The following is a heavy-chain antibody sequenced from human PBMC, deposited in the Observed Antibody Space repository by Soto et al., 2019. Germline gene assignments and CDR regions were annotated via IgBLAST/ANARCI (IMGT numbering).Heavy chain of an antibody. D-gene: IGHD3-9*01. V-gene: IGHV3-33*01. CDR2: IWYDGSNK. CDR3: ARDGSTYYDILTGYYGRSGHQGNYYYYYMDV. Sequence: GGSLRLSCAASGFTFSSYGMHWVRQAPGKGLEWVAVIWYDGSNKYYADSVKGRFTISRDNSKNTLYLQMNSLRAEDTAVYYCARDGSTYYDILTGYYGRSGHQGNYYYYYMDVWGKGTTVTVSS. J-gene: IGHJ6*03. CDR1: GFTFSSYG.